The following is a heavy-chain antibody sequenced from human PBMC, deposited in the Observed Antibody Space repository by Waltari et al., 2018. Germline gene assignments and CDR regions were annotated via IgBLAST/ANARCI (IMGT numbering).Heavy chain of an antibody. D-gene: IGHD3-9*01. CDR2: IHPGDSSA. J-gene: IGHJ4*02. CDR1: GYGFTTYW. V-gene: IGHV5-51*01. CDR3: ARRSLTTSSDY. Sequence: EVQLVQSGAEVKKPGDSLNISCKASGYGFTTYWIGWVRQVPGKGLEWMGIIHPGDSSAAYNLSFQGKVTISADKSINTAYLQWSSLKVSDTAIYYCARRSLTTSSDYWGQGTLVTVSS.